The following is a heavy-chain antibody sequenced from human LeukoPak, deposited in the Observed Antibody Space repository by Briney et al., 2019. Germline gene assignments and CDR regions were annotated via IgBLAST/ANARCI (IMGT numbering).Heavy chain of an antibody. J-gene: IGHJ6*02. D-gene: IGHD3-16*01. V-gene: IGHV1-69*13. Sequence: SVKVSCKASGGTFSSYPISWVRQAPGQGLEWMGGIIPIFGTANYAQKFQGRVTITADESTSTAYMELSSLRSEDTAVYYCARVGGYYYYYGMDVWGQGTTVTVSS. CDR1: GGTFSSYP. CDR2: IIPIFGTA. CDR3: ARVGGYYYYYGMDV.